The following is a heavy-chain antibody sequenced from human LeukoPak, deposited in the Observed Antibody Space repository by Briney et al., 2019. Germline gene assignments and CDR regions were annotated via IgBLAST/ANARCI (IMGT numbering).Heavy chain of an antibody. CDR2: ISPTGSTT. CDR1: GFSFSGHW. J-gene: IGHJ4*02. CDR3: AKGAGSSGYYSPFDY. V-gene: IGHV3-74*01. D-gene: IGHD3-22*01. Sequence: GGSLRLSCTASGFSFSGHWMHWARQLPGKGLVWVSRISPTGSTTSYADSVKGRFTISRDNSKNTLYLQMNSLRAEDTAVYYCAKGAGSSGYYSPFDYWGQGTLVTVSS.